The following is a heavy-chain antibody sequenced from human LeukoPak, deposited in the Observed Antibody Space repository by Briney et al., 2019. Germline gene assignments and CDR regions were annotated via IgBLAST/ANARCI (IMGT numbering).Heavy chain of an antibody. CDR1: GGSFSGYY. D-gene: IGHD1-26*01. V-gene: IGHV4-34*01. J-gene: IGHJ5*02. Sequence: DPSETLSLTCAVYGGSFSGYYWSWIRQPPGKGLEWIGEINHSGSTNYNPSLKSRVTISVDTSKNQFSLKLSSVTAADTAVYYCARPTHSGSYSRRHNWFDPWGQGTLVTVSS. CDR3: ARPTHSGSYSRRHNWFDP. CDR2: INHSGST.